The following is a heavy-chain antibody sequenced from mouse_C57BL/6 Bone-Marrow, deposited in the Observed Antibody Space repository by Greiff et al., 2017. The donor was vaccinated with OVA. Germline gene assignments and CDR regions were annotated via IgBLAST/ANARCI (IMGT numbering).Heavy chain of an antibody. CDR3: ARHGGIYYDYDKGMDY. D-gene: IGHD2-4*01. V-gene: IGHV1-62-2*01. CDR2: FYPGGGRI. Sequence: QVQLQQSGAELVKPGASVKLSCKASGYTFTEYTIHWVKQRSGQGLEWIGWFYPGGGRIKYNEKFKDKATLTADKSSSTVYMELSRLTSEDSAVYFCARHGGIYYDYDKGMDYWGQGTSVTVSS. CDR1: GYTFTEYT. J-gene: IGHJ4*01.